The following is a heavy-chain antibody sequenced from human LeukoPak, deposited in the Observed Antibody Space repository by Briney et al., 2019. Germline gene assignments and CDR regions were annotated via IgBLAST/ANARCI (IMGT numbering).Heavy chain of an antibody. J-gene: IGHJ4*02. CDR1: GFTFDDYG. CDR2: ITWNGGGT. V-gene: IGHV3-20*04. CDR3: ARDFERGYDLRFFFDF. Sequence: GGSLRLSCAASGFTFDDYGMGWVRQAPGKGLECVATITWNGGGTYYADSVKGRFSITRDSAKNSLYLQMNSLSAEDTALYYCARDFERGYDLRFFFDFWGQGALVTVSS. D-gene: IGHD5-12*01.